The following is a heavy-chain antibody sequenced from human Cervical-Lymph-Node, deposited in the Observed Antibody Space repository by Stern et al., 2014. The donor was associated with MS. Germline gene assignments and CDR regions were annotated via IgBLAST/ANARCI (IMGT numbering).Heavy chain of an antibody. V-gene: IGHV3-21*01. D-gene: IGHD4-23*01. CDR1: GFTFSSYS. J-gene: IGHJ4*02. CDR3: ARGRGGNYRYYFDY. Sequence: EVQLVESGGGLVKPGGSLRLSCAASGFTFSSYSMNWVRLAPGKGLAWVASISSGGSYIYYADSLKGRFTISRDNAKNSLYLQMNSLRAEDTAVYYCARGRGGNYRYYFDYWGQGTLVTVSS. CDR2: ISSGGSYI.